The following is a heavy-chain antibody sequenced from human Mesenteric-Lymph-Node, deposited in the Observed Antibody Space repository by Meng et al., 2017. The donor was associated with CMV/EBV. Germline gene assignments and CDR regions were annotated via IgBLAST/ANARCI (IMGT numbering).Heavy chain of an antibody. Sequence: ASVKVSCKASGYTFTSYGISWVRQAPGQGLEWMGWISAYNGNTNYAQKLQGRVTMTTDTSTSTVYMELSSLRSEDTAVYYCARPVGATGYFQHWGQGTLVTVSS. V-gene: IGHV1-18*01. D-gene: IGHD1-26*01. CDR2: ISAYNGNT. J-gene: IGHJ1*01. CDR1: GYTFTSYG. CDR3: ARPVGATGYFQH.